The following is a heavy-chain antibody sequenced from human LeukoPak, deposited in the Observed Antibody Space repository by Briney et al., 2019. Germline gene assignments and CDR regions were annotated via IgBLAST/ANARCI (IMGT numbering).Heavy chain of an antibody. CDR2: LRGSGGST. D-gene: IGHD4-17*01. J-gene: IGHJ4*02. V-gene: IGHV3-23*01. CDR1: GFPFTKYA. CDR3: AKAHSLYGDYCYFDY. Sequence: GGSLRLFCGASGFPFTKYAVSWVRHAAGKRREGLSVLRGSGGSTNCADSVKGRFIVSRDNSKNTLNLQMNSLRAEDTAVYYCAKAHSLYGDYCYFDYWGQGTLVTVSS.